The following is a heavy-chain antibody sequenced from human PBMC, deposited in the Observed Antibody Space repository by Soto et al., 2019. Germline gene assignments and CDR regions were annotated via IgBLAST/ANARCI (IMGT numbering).Heavy chain of an antibody. Sequence: EVQLVESGGGLVQPGGSLRLSCAASGFIVSNTYMSWVRQAPGKGLEWVSFIYSGGSTFYGDSVKGRFTVTRDSSTNMLYLQMSSLTAEDTAVYYCVNAIPSTTSAHYFGQGTLVTVSS. CDR1: GFIVSNTY. J-gene: IGHJ4*02. D-gene: IGHD2-8*01. CDR3: VNAIPSTTSAHY. CDR2: IYSGGST. V-gene: IGHV3-66*01.